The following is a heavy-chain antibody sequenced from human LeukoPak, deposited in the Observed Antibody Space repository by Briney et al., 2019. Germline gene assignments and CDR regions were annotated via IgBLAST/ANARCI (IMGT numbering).Heavy chain of an antibody. CDR2: ISAYNGNT. CDR3: ARLEGYCSGGSCYSNYYMDV. J-gene: IGHJ6*03. D-gene: IGHD2-15*01. V-gene: IGHV1-18*01. CDR1: GYSFTNYG. Sequence: GASVKVSCKASGYSFTNYGISWVRQAPGQGLEWMGWISAYNGNTNYAPRLQGRVTMTTDTSTRTAYMELSRLRSDDTAVYYCARLEGYCSGGSCYSNYYMDVWGKGTTVTVSS.